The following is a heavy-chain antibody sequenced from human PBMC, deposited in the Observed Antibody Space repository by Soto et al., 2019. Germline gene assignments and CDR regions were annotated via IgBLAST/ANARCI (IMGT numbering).Heavy chain of an antibody. V-gene: IGHV4-4*02. Sequence: QAQLQESGPGLVRPSGTLSLTCTVSRFSVTNNKYWKWVRQSPGKALEWIGEIYHSGATYYNPSLRGPSSISMDKPKNQPSPNLTSVTAADTAVNYCARNSRYWTDGGCSIMRDAFDVWGQGTLLTVSS. J-gene: IGHJ3*01. CDR3: ARNSRYWTDGGCSIMRDAFDV. CDR2: IYHSGAT. D-gene: IGHD2-15*01. CDR1: RFSVTNNKY.